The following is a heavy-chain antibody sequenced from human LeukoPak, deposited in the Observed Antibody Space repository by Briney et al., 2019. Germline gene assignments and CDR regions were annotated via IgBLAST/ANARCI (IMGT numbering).Heavy chain of an antibody. Sequence: GRSLRLSCAASGFTFDDYAMHWVRQAPGKGLEWVSGISWNSGSIGYADSVKGRFTISRDNAKNSLYLQMNSQRAEDTALYYCAKDNKWELLDAFDIWGQGTMVTVSS. CDR1: GFTFDDYA. CDR2: ISWNSGSI. V-gene: IGHV3-9*01. CDR3: AKDNKWELLDAFDI. D-gene: IGHD1-26*01. J-gene: IGHJ3*02.